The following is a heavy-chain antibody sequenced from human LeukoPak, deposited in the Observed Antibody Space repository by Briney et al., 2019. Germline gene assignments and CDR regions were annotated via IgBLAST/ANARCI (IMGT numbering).Heavy chain of an antibody. CDR1: GFTFSSYS. CDR2: ISGSGGRT. D-gene: IGHD6-6*01. Sequence: PGGSLRLSCAASGFTFSSYSINWVRQAPGKGLEWVSGISGSGGRTYYADSVKGRFTISRDNSKNTLYLEMNSLRAEDTAVYYCAKKTEYITSSSDHWGQGTPVTVSS. CDR3: AKKTEYITSSSDH. V-gene: IGHV3-23*01. J-gene: IGHJ4*02.